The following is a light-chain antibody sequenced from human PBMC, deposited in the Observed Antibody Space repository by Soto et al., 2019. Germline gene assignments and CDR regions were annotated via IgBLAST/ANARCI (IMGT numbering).Light chain of an antibody. V-gene: IGKV1-5*03. CDR1: QNIFNY. J-gene: IGKJ2*01. Sequence: DIQMTQSPSTLSASVGDRVTVTCRASQNIFNYLAWYQQKPGKAPKLMIYTASSLETGVPSRFSGSGSGTEFTLTISSLQPDDFAIYYCQQYHSYSPYTFGQGTKLEIK. CDR3: QQYHSYSPYT. CDR2: TAS.